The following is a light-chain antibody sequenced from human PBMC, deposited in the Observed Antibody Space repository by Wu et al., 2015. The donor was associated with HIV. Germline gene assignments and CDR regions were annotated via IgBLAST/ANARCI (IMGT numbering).Light chain of an antibody. CDR1: QSISNW. Sequence: DIQMTQFPSTLSASVGDRVTITCRASQSISNWLAWYQQKPGKAPKLLIYKASTLEGGVPSRFSGSGSGTGFTLTVSSLQPDDFATYYCQQYSSYSPYSFGQGTKLEIK. CDR3: QQYSSYSPYS. J-gene: IGKJ2*03. V-gene: IGKV1-5*03. CDR2: KAS.